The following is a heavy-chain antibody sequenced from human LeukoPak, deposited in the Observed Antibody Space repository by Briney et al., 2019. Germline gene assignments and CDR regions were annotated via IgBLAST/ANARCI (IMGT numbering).Heavy chain of an antibody. Sequence: SQTLSLTCTVSGGSISSGGYYWSWIRQHPGKGLEWIGYIYYSGSTYYNPSLKSRVTISVDTSKNQFSLKLSSVTAADTAVYYCARDKSGYGGYDSGNWFDPWGQGTPVTVSS. CDR1: GGSISSGGYY. J-gene: IGHJ5*02. CDR2: IYYSGST. D-gene: IGHD5-12*01. CDR3: ARDKSGYGGYDSGNWFDP. V-gene: IGHV4-31*03.